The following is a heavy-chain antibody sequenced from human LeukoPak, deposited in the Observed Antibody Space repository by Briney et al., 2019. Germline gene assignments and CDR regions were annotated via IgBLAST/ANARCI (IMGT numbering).Heavy chain of an antibody. Sequence: ASVKVSCKASGYTFTSYGMSWVRPAPGQGLEWMGWISAYNGNTNYAQKLQGRVTMTKDTSTSTAYMELSSLRSGDTAVYYCARGFGGLARVTSSGYDYWGQGTLVTVSP. J-gene: IGHJ4*02. CDR1: GYTFTSYG. V-gene: IGHV1-18*01. CDR2: ISAYNGNT. CDR3: ARGFGGLARVTSSGYDY. D-gene: IGHD6-19*01.